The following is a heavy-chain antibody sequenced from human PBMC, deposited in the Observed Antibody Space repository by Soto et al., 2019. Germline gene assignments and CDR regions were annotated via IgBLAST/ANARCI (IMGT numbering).Heavy chain of an antibody. D-gene: IGHD3-22*01. V-gene: IGHV3-7*01. J-gene: IGHJ4*02. CDR1: GFTFSSYA. Sequence: GGSLRLSCAASGFTFSSYAMHWVRQAPGKGLEWVANIKQDGSEKYYVDSVKGRFTISRDNAKNSLYLQMNSLRAEDMAVYYCARETNYYDSSGLGDYFDYWGQGTLVTVSS. CDR3: ARETNYYDSSGLGDYFDY. CDR2: IKQDGSEK.